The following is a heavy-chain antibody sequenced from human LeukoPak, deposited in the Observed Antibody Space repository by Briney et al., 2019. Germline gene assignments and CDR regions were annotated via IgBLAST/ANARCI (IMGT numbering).Heavy chain of an antibody. Sequence: PGGSLRLSCAASGFTFSNYAMSWVRQAPGKGLEWVSAISGSGGNTYYADSVKGRFTISRDNSKNTLYLQMNSLRAEDTAVYYCAKDQSYYDFWSGYYGDAFDIWGQGTMVTVSS. V-gene: IGHV3-23*01. D-gene: IGHD3-3*01. CDR3: AKDQSYYDFWSGYYGDAFDI. CDR1: GFTFSNYA. J-gene: IGHJ3*02. CDR2: ISGSGGNT.